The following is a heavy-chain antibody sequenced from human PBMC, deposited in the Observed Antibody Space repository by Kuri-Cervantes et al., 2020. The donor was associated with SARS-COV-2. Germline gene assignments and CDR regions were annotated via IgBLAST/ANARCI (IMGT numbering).Heavy chain of an antibody. V-gene: IGHV1-2*02. J-gene: IGHJ3*02. Sequence: ASVKISCKASGYTFTSYAMHWVRQAPGQRLEWMGWINPNSGGTNYAQKFQGRVTMTRDTSISTAYMELSRLRSDDTAVYYCARDSATSRSAFDIWGQGTMVTVSS. CDR1: GYTFTSYA. CDR2: INPNSGGT. CDR3: ARDSATSRSAFDI. D-gene: IGHD6-13*01.